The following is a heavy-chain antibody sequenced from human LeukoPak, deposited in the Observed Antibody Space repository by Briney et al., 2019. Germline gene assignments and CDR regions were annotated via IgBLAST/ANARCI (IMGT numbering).Heavy chain of an antibody. D-gene: IGHD3-22*01. CDR2: IIPIFGTA. J-gene: IGHJ4*02. CDR3: ARGFRDYYDSSGYLQHDY. V-gene: IGHV1-69*13. CDR1: GATFSSYA. Sequence: ASVKVSCKASGATFSSYAISWVRQAPGQGLEWMGGIIPIFGTANYAQTFQGRVTMIADESTSTAYMELSSLRSEDTAVYYCARGFRDYYDSSGYLQHDYWGQGTLVTVSS.